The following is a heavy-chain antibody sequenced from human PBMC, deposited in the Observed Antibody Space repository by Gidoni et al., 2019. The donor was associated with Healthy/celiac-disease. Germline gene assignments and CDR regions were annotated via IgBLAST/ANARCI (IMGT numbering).Heavy chain of an antibody. CDR1: GDTFTSYS. J-gene: IGHJ4*02. CDR3: ATRLFWSGDVGDY. Sequence: QVQLVQSGAEVTKPGASVKVSCQAPGDTFTSYSMHWVRQATGQGLEWMGIIHPSGGSTSYAQKFQGRVTMTRDTSTSTVYMELSSLRSEDTAVYYCATRLFWSGDVGDYWGQGTLVTVSS. CDR2: IHPSGGST. D-gene: IGHD3-3*01. V-gene: IGHV1-46*01.